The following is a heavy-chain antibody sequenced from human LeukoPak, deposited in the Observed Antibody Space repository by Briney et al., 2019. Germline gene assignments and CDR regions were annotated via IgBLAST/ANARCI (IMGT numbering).Heavy chain of an antibody. Sequence: SETLSLTCTVSGGSISSCYWSWIRQPAGKGLEWIGRVYTSGSTNYNPSLTSRVTISVDKSKNQFPLKLTSVTAADTAVYYCAKVIIVGDTQAYAFDFWGQGTMVTVSS. CDR2: VYTSGST. CDR3: AKVIIVGDTQAYAFDF. V-gene: IGHV4-4*07. J-gene: IGHJ3*01. D-gene: IGHD1-26*01. CDR1: GGSISSCY.